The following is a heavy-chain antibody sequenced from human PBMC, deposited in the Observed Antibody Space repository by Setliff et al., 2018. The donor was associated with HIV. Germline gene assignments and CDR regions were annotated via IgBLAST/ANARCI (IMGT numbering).Heavy chain of an antibody. Sequence: SGGSLRLSCAATGVTFSSYVLHWVRQAPGKGLEWVAVMSTGGDIKIYADSVKGRFTISRDNSKNTLFLQMNSLRPEDTATYYCVRDPIEGYPDYFDYWGQGTLVTVSS. CDR1: GVTFSSYV. J-gene: IGHJ4*02. CDR3: VRDPIEGYPDYFDY. V-gene: IGHV3-30-3*01. CDR2: MSTGGDIK. D-gene: IGHD1-26*01.